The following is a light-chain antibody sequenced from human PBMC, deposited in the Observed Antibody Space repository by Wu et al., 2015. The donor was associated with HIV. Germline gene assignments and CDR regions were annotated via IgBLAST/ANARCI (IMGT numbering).Light chain of an antibody. Sequence: DVQMTQSPSTLSASVGDRVTITCRASQNIYSWLAWYQQKPGKAPILLLYKASNLESGVPSRFSGSGSGTEFTLTIGSLQPDDFATYYCQQYDNYPYTFGQGTKLEIK. CDR1: QNIYSW. J-gene: IGKJ2*01. CDR2: KAS. CDR3: QQYDNYPYT. V-gene: IGKV1-5*03.